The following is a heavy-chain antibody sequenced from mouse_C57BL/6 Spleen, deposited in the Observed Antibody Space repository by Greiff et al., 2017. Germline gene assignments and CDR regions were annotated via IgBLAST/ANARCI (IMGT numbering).Heavy chain of an antibody. J-gene: IGHJ4*01. D-gene: IGHD1-1*01. CDR2: INPSSGYT. CDR3: ARDYYGSWDAMDY. CDR1: GYTFTSYT. Sequence: QVQLQQSGAELARPGASVKMSCKASGYTFTSYTMHWVKQRPGQGLEWIGYINPSSGYTKYNQKFKDKATLTADKSSSTAYMQLSSLTSEDSAVYYCARDYYGSWDAMDYWGQGTSVTVSS. V-gene: IGHV1-4*01.